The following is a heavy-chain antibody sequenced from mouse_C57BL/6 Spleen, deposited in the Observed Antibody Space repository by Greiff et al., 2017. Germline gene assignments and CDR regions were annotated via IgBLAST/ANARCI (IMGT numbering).Heavy chain of an antibody. D-gene: IGHD2-4*01. CDR1: GYAFTDYF. J-gene: IGHJ1*03. V-gene: IGHV1-54*01. Sequence: QVQLQQSGAELVRPGTSVKVSCKASGYAFTDYFIEWVKQRPGQGLEWIGVINPGSGGTNYNGKFKGKAPLTADKSSSTAYIQLSSLTSEDSAVYFCARSYYDYACDIDVWGKGTTVTVSS. CDR2: INPGSGGT. CDR3: ARSYYDYACDIDV.